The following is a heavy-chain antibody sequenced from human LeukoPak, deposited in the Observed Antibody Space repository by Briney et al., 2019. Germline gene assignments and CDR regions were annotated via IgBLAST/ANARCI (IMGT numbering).Heavy chain of an antibody. D-gene: IGHD6-19*01. Sequence: ASVKVSCKASGYTFTSYYMHWVRQAPGQGLEWMGIINPSGGSTSYAQKFQGRVTMTRDTSISTAYMELSRLRSDDTAVYYCARDQGFSSGWKKFDYWGQGTLVTVSS. J-gene: IGHJ4*02. CDR3: ARDQGFSSGWKKFDY. CDR1: GYTFTSYY. V-gene: IGHV1-46*01. CDR2: INPSGGST.